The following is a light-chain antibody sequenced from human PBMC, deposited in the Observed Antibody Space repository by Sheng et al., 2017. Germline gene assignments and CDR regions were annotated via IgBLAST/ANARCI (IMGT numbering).Light chain of an antibody. Sequence: DIQMTQSPSTLSASVGDRVTITCRASQSIRSRLAWYQQKPGEAPKLLIYKASTLQSGVPSRFSGSGSGTDFTLTISSLQPDDFATYYCQQYDNEITFGQGTRLEIK. J-gene: IGKJ5*01. CDR1: QSIRSR. V-gene: IGKV1-5*03. CDR3: QQYDNEIT. CDR2: KAS.